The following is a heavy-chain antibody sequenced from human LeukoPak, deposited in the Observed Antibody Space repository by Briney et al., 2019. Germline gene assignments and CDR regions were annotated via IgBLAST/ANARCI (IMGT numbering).Heavy chain of an antibody. J-gene: IGHJ3*02. Sequence: PRGSLRLSCAASGFTFDDYAMHWVRQAPGKGLEWVSGISWNSGSIGYADSVKGRFTISRDNAKNSLYLQMNSLRAEDTALYYCAKDAGIAVAGDAFDIWGQGTMVTVSS. V-gene: IGHV3-9*01. D-gene: IGHD6-19*01. CDR1: GFTFDDYA. CDR3: AKDAGIAVAGDAFDI. CDR2: ISWNSGSI.